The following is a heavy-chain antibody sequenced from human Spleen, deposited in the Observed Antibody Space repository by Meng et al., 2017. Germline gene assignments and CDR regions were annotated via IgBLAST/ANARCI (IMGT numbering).Heavy chain of an antibody. CDR1: GYIFTSYW. J-gene: IGHJ5*02. CDR3: ARSDYGSGSGWFDP. CDR2: IYPGDSDT. V-gene: IGHV5-51*01. Sequence: KVSCKGSGYIFTSYWIGWVRQMPGKGLEWMGIIYPGDSDTRYSPSFQGQVTISADKSISTAYLQWSSLKASDTAMYYCARSDYGSGSGWFDPWGQGTLVTVSS. D-gene: IGHD3-10*01.